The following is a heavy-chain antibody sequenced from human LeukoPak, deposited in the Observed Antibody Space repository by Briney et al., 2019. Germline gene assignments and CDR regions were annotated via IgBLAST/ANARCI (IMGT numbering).Heavy chain of an antibody. CDR1: GFTFSSHW. CDR2: IKQDGSEK. CDR3: ARGFCIDLSCHSSYFDY. Sequence: SGGSLRLSCAASGFTFSSHWITWVRQAPGKGLEWVANIKQDGSEKYYVDSVKGRFTFSRDNAKNSLFLQMNSLRAEDTAVYYCARGFCIDLSCHSSYFDYWGQGTPVTVSS. V-gene: IGHV3-7*01. D-gene: IGHD2-15*01. J-gene: IGHJ4*02.